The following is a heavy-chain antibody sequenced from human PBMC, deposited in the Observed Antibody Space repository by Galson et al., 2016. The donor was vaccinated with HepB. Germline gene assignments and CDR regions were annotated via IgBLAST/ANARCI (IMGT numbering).Heavy chain of an antibody. Sequence: QSGAEVKKPGESLTISCKRSGYSFTTYWISWVRQMPGKGLEWMGRIDTSDSYTNYSPSFHGHVTISAAKSISTAYLRWTSLKASDTAMYFCVRLGRGGGGSADEREVWGQGTLVIVPS. CDR2: IDTSDSYT. CDR3: VRLGRGGGGSADEREV. D-gene: IGHD3-16*01. CDR1: GYSFTTYW. J-gene: IGHJ4*02. V-gene: IGHV5-10-1*01.